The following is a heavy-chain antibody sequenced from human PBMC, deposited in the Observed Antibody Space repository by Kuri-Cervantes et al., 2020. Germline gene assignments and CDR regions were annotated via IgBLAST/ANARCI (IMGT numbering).Heavy chain of an antibody. CDR2: INHSGST. J-gene: IGHJ6*04. CDR3: ARDRYDFWSGYFYGITMVQGVIPLMDV. D-gene: IGHD3-3*01. V-gene: IGHV4-34*01. CDR1: GGSFSGYY. Sequence: SETLSLTCAVYGGSFSGYYWSWIRQPPGKGLEWIGEINHSGSTNYNPSLKSRVTISVDTSKNQFSLKLSSVTAADTAVYYCARDRYDFWSGYFYGITMVQGVIPLMDVWGKGTTVTVSS.